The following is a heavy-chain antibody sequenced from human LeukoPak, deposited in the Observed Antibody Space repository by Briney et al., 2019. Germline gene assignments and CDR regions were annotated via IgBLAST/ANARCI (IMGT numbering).Heavy chain of an antibody. CDR3: ARKHLQRPKVFLDV. J-gene: IGHJ6*02. CDR2: INGADDWT. D-gene: IGHD3-3*01. Sequence: GGSLRLSCEGSRLSFSGYAMNWVRQAPGKGLEWVAHINGADDWTAYADSVKGRFTISRDNSKNTLYLQMNSLRAEDTAIYFCARKHLQRPKVFLDVWGQGTTVSVSS. CDR1: RLSFSGYA. V-gene: IGHV3-23*01.